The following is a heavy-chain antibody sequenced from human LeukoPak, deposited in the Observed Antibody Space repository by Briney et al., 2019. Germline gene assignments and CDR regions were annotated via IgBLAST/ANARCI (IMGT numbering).Heavy chain of an antibody. J-gene: IGHJ4*02. CDR1: GFTFSSYW. CDR3: ARTTWIQLWLAIDY. V-gene: IGHV3-7*03. D-gene: IGHD5-18*01. Sequence: GGSLRLSCAASGFTFSSYWMNWVRQAPGKGLEWVANIKQDGSEKYYVDSVKGRFTISRDNAKNSLYLQMNSLRAEDTAVYYCARTTWIQLWLAIDYWGQGTLVTVSS. CDR2: IKQDGSEK.